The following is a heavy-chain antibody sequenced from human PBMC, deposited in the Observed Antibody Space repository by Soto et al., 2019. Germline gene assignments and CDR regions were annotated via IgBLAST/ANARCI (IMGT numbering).Heavy chain of an antibody. J-gene: IGHJ1*01. CDR1: GFTFSSYS. V-gene: IGHV3-21*01. Sequence: EVQLVESGGGLVKPGGSLRLSCAASGFTFSSYSMNWVRQAPGKGLEWVSSISSSSSYIYYADSVKGRFTISRDNAKNSLYLQMNSLRAEDTAVYYCARPGYGIVGATDAEYFEHWGQGTLVTVSS. D-gene: IGHD1-26*01. CDR2: ISSSSSYI. CDR3: ARPGYGIVGATDAEYFEH.